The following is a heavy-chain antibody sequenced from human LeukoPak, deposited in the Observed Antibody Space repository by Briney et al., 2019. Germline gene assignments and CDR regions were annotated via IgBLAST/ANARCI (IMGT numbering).Heavy chain of an antibody. CDR3: ARSELLLGDNFDH. CDR2: ISYDGSKK. CDR1: GFPFSSYA. Sequence: GGSLRLSCAASGFPFSSYAIHWVRQAPGKGLEWVAVISYDGSKKFYADSMKGRVTIPRDNSKNTLYLQMNSLRAEDTAVYYCARSELLLGDNFDHWGQGTLVTVSS. V-gene: IGHV3-30-3*01. D-gene: IGHD2-15*01. J-gene: IGHJ4*02.